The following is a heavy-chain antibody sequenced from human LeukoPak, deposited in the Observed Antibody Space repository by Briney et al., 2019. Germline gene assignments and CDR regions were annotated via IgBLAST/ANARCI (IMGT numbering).Heavy chain of an antibody. D-gene: IGHD2-2*03. CDR3: ARPPSRGYSSSFEY. CDR1: GYIFTNYW. J-gene: IGHJ4*02. V-gene: IGHV5-51*01. Sequence: GESLKISCKGFGYIFTNYWIGWVRQMPGKGLEWMGIIYPDESNIRYSPSFQGQVTISADKSISTAYLQWSSLKASDTAMYYCARPPSRGYSSSFEYWGQGTLVTVSS. CDR2: IYPDESNI.